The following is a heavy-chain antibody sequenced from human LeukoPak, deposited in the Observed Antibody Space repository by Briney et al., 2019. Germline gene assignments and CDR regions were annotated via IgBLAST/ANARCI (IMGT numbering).Heavy chain of an antibody. CDR2: INPSGGST. D-gene: IGHD3-22*01. V-gene: IGHV1-46*01. J-gene: IGHJ6*02. CDR3: ARTMTSSYYYYGMDV. Sequence: ASVTVSCKASGYTFTSYYMHWVRQAPGQGLEWMGIINPSGGSTSYAQKLQGRVTMTTDTSTSTAYMELRSLRSDDTAVYYCARTMTSSYYYYGMDVWGQGTTVTVSS. CDR1: GYTFTSYY.